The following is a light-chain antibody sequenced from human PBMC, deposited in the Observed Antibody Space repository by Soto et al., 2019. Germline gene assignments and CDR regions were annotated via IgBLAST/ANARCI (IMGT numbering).Light chain of an antibody. CDR3: SSYGGNNNLV. Sequence: QSVLTQPPSASGSPGQSVTISCTGTSSDIGDYDYVSWYQHLPGKAPKLMTYEVARRPSGVPDRFSGSKSGNTASLTVSGLQAEDEADYYCSSYGGNNNLVFGGGTQLTVL. V-gene: IGLV2-8*01. CDR2: EVA. CDR1: SSDIGDYDY. J-gene: IGLJ3*02.